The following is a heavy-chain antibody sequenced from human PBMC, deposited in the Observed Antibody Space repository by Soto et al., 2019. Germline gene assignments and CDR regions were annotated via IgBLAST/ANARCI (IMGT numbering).Heavy chain of an antibody. D-gene: IGHD1-26*01. CDR1: GFTFSSYG. J-gene: IGHJ5*02. V-gene: IGHV3-33*01. CDR2: IWYDGSNK. CDR3: ASTGLEDQGGAMDR. Sequence: QVQLVESGGGVVQPGRSLRLSCAASGFTFSSYGMHWVRQAPGKGLVWVAVIWYDGSNKYYADSVKGRFTISRDNSKNTLYLQMNSLRAEDTAVYYCASTGLEDQGGAMDRWGQGTLVTVSS.